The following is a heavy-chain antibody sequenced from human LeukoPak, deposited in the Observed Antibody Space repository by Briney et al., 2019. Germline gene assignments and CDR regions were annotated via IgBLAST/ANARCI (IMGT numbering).Heavy chain of an antibody. CDR2: IYSGGST. CDR3: TRGGSIPEIAVAGRGDY. CDR1: GFTVSSNY. V-gene: IGHV3-66*01. D-gene: IGHD6-19*01. Sequence: PGRSLRLSCAASGFTVSSNYMSWVRQAPGKGLEWVSVIYSGGSTYYADSVKGRFTISRDSSKNTLYLQMNNLRAEDTAVYYCTRGGSIPEIAVAGRGDYWGLGTLVTVSS. J-gene: IGHJ4*02.